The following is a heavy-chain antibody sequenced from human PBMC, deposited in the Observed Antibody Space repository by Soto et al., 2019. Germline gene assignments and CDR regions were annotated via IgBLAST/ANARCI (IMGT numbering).Heavy chain of an antibody. J-gene: IGHJ4*02. V-gene: IGHV1-8*01. CDR3: ARGVTAGVDY. D-gene: IGHD1-26*01. CDR1: AYSFTSLD. CDR2: MHPSSGRT. Sequence: ASVKVSCKASAYSFTSLDINWVRQTTGQGLEWMGWMHPSSGRTGYAQKFQGRVTMTRDTSINTAYMELSSLTSDDTAFYYCARGVTAGVDYWGQGTLVTVSS.